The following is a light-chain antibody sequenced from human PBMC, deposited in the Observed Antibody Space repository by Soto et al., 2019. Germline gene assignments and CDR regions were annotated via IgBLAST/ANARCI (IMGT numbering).Light chain of an antibody. CDR1: SSDVGGFEY. J-gene: IGLJ1*01. CDR3: GSITRSSTSV. CDR2: DVT. Sequence: QSALSQPASASGSPGQSITISCTGTSSDVGGFEYVSWYQHQPGKAPKLIIYDVTKRPSGVSNRFSGSKSGNTASLTISGIQAEDEGDYYCGSITRSSTSVFGTGTKV. V-gene: IGLV2-14*01.